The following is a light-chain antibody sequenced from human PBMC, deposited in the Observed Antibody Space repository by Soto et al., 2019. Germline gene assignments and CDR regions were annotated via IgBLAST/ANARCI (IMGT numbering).Light chain of an antibody. CDR3: QQYGSSGT. CDR2: GAS. V-gene: IGKV3-20*01. CDR1: QSVSNNY. J-gene: IGKJ1*01. Sequence: EIVLTQSPGTLSLSAGERAPLSCRASQSVSNNYLAWYQQKPGQAPRLLIYGASNRATGIPDRFSGSGSGTDFTLTISRLEPEDFAVYYCQQYGSSGTFGQGTKV.